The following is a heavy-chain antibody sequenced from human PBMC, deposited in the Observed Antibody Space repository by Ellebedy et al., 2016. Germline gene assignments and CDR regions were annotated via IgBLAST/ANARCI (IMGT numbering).Heavy chain of an antibody. D-gene: IGHD3-9*01. CDR1: GGSISSGSYY. CDR3: ARGAERYFVNF. Sequence: SETLSLXCTVSGGSISSGSYYWSWIRQPAGKGLEWIGRIYYSGSTYYNPSLKSRVTISVDTSKNQFSLRLNSVTAADTAVYYCARGAERYFVNFWGQGTLVTVSS. V-gene: IGHV4-39*07. CDR2: IYYSGST. J-gene: IGHJ4*02.